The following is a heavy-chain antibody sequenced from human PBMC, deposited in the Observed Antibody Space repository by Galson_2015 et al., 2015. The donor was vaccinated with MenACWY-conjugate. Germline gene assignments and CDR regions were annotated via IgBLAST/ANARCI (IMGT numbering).Heavy chain of an antibody. V-gene: IGHV3-48*02. CDR1: GITFSRSG. J-gene: IGHJ4*02. CDR2: ISPAGGTH. CDR3: SWGRNPTVNSMFLDY. D-gene: IGHD3-10*02. Sequence: SLRLSCAASGITFSRSGMNWVRQAPGKGLEWISYISPAGGTHYYADSAKGRFPISRHDAENPLFLQLSSLRDEDTAVYYCSWGRNPTVNSMFLDYWGRGTQVIVSS.